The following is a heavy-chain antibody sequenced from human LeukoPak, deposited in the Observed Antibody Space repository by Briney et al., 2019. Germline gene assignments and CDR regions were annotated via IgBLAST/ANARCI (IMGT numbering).Heavy chain of an antibody. CDR2: INPNSGGT. V-gene: IGHV1-2*06. CDR1: GYTFTGYY. D-gene: IGHD3-22*01. Sequence: ASVKVSCRTSGYTFTGYYMHWVRQAPGQGLEWMGQINPNSGGTNYAQKFRGRVTMTRDTSISTAYMELSRLRSDDTAVYYCAHYDVSIDYWGQGTLVTVSS. CDR3: AHYDVSIDY. J-gene: IGHJ4*02.